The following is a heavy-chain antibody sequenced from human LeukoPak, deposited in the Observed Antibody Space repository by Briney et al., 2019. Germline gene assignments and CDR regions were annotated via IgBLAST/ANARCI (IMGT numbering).Heavy chain of an antibody. V-gene: IGHV4-59*01. CDR2: IYNSGST. Sequence: PSETLSLTCIVSGGSISIYYWNWIRQPPGKGLEWIGYIYNSGSTDYNPSLKRRVTISADTSKNQFSLKLTSVTAADTAVYYCARDRELGSWGQGVLVTVSS. D-gene: IGHD3-16*01. CDR1: GGSISIYY. J-gene: IGHJ5*02. CDR3: ARDRELGS.